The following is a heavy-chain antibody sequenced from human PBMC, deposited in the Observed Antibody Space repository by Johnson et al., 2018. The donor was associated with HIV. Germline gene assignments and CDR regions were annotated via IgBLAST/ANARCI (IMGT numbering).Heavy chain of an antibody. J-gene: IGHJ3*01. CDR1: GFTFSSYG. Sequence: QVQLVESGGGVVQPGGSLRLSCAASGFTFSSYGMHWVRQAPGKGLEWVAFIRYDGSNKYYADSVKGRSTISRDNSKNTLYLQMNSLRAEDTALYYCEKELGESEDEEWESDYDDFGRAYRGEDPRGVCGSFDLWGQGTMVNVSS. CDR2: IRYDGSNK. V-gene: IGHV3-30*02. CDR3: EKELGESEDEEWESDYDDFGRAYRGEDPRGVCGSFDL. D-gene: IGHD3-3*01.